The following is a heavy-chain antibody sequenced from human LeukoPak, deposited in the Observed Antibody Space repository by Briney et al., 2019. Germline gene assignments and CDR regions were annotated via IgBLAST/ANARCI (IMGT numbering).Heavy chain of an antibody. V-gene: IGHV4-39*01. CDR3: ARSDTAMVLDY. CDR2: IYYSGST. CDR1: GGSISSSSYY. Sequence: SETLSLTCTVSGGSISSSSYYWCWIRQPPGKGLEWIGSIYYSGSTYYNPSLKSRVTISVDTSKNQFSLKLSSVTAADTAVYYCARSDTAMVLDYWSQGTLVTVSS. J-gene: IGHJ4*02. D-gene: IGHD5-18*01.